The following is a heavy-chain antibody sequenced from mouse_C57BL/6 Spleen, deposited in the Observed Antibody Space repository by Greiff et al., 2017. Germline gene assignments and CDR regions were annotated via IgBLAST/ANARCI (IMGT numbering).Heavy chain of an antibody. D-gene: IGHD1-1*01. V-gene: IGHV5-9-1*02. Sequence: EVKLVESGEGLVKPGGSLKLSCAASGFTFSSYAMSWVRQTPEKRLEWVAYISSGGDYIYYADTVKGRFTISRDNARNTLYLQMSSLKSEDTAMYYCTRGSPYGSSYYFDYWGQGTTLTVSS. J-gene: IGHJ2*01. CDR2: ISSGGDYI. CDR3: TRGSPYGSSYYFDY. CDR1: GFTFSSYA.